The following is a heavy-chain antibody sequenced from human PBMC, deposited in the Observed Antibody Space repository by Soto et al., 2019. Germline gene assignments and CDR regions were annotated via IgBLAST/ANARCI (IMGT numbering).Heavy chain of an antibody. CDR2: IYYSGST. V-gene: IGHV4-59*08. Sequence: SETLFLTCTVSGGSISSYYWSWIRQPPGKGLEWIGYIYYSGSTNYNPSLKSRVTISVDTSKNQFSLKLSSVTAADTAVYYCASGDTIFGVVEYYMDVWGKGTTVTVSS. D-gene: IGHD3-3*01. J-gene: IGHJ6*03. CDR3: ASGDTIFGVVEYYMDV. CDR1: GGSISSYY.